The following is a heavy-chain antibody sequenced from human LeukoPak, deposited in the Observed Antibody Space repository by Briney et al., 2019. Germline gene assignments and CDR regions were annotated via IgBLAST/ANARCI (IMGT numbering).Heavy chain of an antibody. CDR2: INWNGAST. J-gene: IGHJ5*02. CDR1: GFTFDDCG. Sequence: GGSLRLSCAASGFTFDDCGMSWVRQAPGKGLEWVSGINWNGASTGYGDSLKGRFTISRDNAKNSLYLQMNSLRAEDTAFYYCARHGGIAVASNWFDPWGQGTLVTVSS. CDR3: ARHGGIAVASNWFDP. D-gene: IGHD6-19*01. V-gene: IGHV3-20*04.